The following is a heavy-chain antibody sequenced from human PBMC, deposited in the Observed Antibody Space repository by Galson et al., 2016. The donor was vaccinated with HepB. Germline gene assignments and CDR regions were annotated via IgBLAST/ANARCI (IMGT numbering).Heavy chain of an antibody. Sequence: SLRLSCAASGFIVSNNYLNWVRQAPGKGLEWVSLIYPGGSTHYADSVKGRFTISRDNARNSLYLQMNSLRVEDTAVYFCVRHPPSGYDYFDYWGQGTLVAVSS. CDR1: GFIVSNNY. J-gene: IGHJ4*02. D-gene: IGHD5-12*01. V-gene: IGHV3-66*04. CDR3: VRHPPSGYDYFDY. CDR2: IYPGGST.